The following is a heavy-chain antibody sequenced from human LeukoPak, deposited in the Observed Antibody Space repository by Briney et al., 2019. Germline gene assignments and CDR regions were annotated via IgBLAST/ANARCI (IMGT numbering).Heavy chain of an antibody. D-gene: IGHD4/OR15-4a*01. Sequence: GGSLRLSCAASGFMFSTYWMSWVRQAPGKGLEWVANIKEDGSGKHYVDSVKGRFTISRDNAENSLYLQMNSLRAEDTAVYYCARDMTMVGRYDPWGQGTLVTVSS. CDR2: IKEDGSGK. CDR3: ARDMTMVGRYDP. CDR1: GFMFSTYW. V-gene: IGHV3-7*03. J-gene: IGHJ5*02.